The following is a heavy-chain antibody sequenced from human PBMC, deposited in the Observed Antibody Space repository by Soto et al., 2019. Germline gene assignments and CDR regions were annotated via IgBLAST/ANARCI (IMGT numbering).Heavy chain of an antibody. CDR1: GFTFSSYA. J-gene: IGHJ4*02. CDR3: ASDQHYYDSSGYYLKAYFDY. D-gene: IGHD3-22*01. Sequence: GGSLRLSCAASGFTFSSYAMHWVRQAPGKGLEWVAVISYDGSNKYYADSVKGRFTISRDNSKNTLYLQMNSLRAEDTAVYYCASDQHYYDSSGYYLKAYFDYWGQGTLVTVSS. CDR2: ISYDGSNK. V-gene: IGHV3-30-3*01.